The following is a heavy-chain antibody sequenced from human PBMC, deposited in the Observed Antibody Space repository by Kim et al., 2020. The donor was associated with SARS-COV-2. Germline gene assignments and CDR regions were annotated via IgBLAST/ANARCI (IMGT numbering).Heavy chain of an antibody. CDR3: TTELLWFGEKDY. J-gene: IGHJ4*02. D-gene: IGHD3-10*01. Sequence: YAAPVKGRLTISRDDSKNTLYLQMNSLKTEDTAVYYCTTELLWFGEKDYWGQGTLVTVSS. V-gene: IGHV3-15*01.